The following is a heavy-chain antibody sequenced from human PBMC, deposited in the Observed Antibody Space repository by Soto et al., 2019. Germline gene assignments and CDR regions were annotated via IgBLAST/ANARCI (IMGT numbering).Heavy chain of an antibody. CDR1: GCTFSSYA. Sequence: SVKVSCKASGCTFSSYAISWVRQAPGQGLEWMGGIIPIFGTANYAQKFQGRVTITADESTSTAYMELSSLRSEDTAVYYCARDGEDIVVVPAVPDYYGMDVWGQGTTVTVSS. J-gene: IGHJ6*02. CDR3: ARDGEDIVVVPAVPDYYGMDV. CDR2: IIPIFGTA. D-gene: IGHD2-2*01. V-gene: IGHV1-69*13.